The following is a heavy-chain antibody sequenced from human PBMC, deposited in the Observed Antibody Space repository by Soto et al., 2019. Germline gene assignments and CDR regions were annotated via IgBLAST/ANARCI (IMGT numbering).Heavy chain of an antibody. CDR3: AKDRRYYGSGSYYNGMDV. J-gene: IGHJ6*02. CDR2: ISGSGGST. D-gene: IGHD3-10*01. V-gene: IGHV3-23*01. Sequence: GGSLRLSCAASGFTFSSYAMSWVRQAPGKGLEWVSAISGSGGSTYYADSVRGRFTISRDKSKNTLYLQMNSLRAADTAVYYWAKDRRYYGSGSYYNGMDVWGQGTTVTVSS. CDR1: GFTFSSYA.